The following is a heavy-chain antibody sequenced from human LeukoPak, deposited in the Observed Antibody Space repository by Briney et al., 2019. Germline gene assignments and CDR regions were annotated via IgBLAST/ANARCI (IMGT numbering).Heavy chain of an antibody. CDR1: GGSFSGYY. CDR3: ARVPTVTFFDY. V-gene: IGHV4-34*01. CDR2: INHSGST. Sequence: SETLSLTCAVYGGSFSGYYWSWIRQPPGKGLEWIGEINHSGSTNYNPSLKSRVTISVDTSKNQFSLKLSSVTTADTAVYYCARVPTVTFFDYWGQGTLVTVSS. J-gene: IGHJ4*02. D-gene: IGHD4-17*01.